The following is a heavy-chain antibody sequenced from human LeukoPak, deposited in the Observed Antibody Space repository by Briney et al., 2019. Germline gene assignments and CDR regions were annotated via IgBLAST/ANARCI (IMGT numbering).Heavy chain of an antibody. D-gene: IGHD3-22*01. CDR3: ARVGVYYYDSSGYYAFDI. Sequence: GASVKVSCKASGYTFTSYGISWVRQAPGQGLEWMGRISAYNGNTNYAQKLQGRVTMTTDTSTSTAYMELRSLRSDDTAVYYCARVGVYYYDSSGYYAFDIWGQGTMVTVSS. CDR2: ISAYNGNT. V-gene: IGHV1-18*01. CDR1: GYTFTSYG. J-gene: IGHJ3*02.